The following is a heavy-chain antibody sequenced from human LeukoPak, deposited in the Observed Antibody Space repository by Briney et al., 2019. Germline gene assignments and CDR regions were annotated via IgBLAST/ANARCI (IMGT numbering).Heavy chain of an antibody. CDR2: INHSGST. D-gene: IGHD3-3*01. CDR3: ARRIFGVVIRFNWFDP. V-gene: IGHV4-34*01. CDR1: GGSFSGYY. Sequence: SETLSLTCAVYGGSFSGYYWSWIRQPPGKGLEWIGEINHSGSTNYNPSLKSRVTISVDTSKNQFSLKLSSVTAADTAVYYCARRIFGVVIRFNWFDPWGQGTLVTVSS. J-gene: IGHJ5*02.